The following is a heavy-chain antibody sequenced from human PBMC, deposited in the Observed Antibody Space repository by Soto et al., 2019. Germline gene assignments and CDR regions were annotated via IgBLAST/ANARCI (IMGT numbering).Heavy chain of an antibody. V-gene: IGHV1-69*04. Sequence: GASVKVSCKASGGTFSSYTISWVRQAPGQGLEWMGRIIPILGIANYAQKFQGRVTITADKSTSTAYMELSSLRSEDTAVYYCARDLEGGYDSYVSVYRGQRTLVTVSS. CDR1: GGTFSSYT. D-gene: IGHD5-12*01. CDR3: ARDLEGGYDSYVSVY. CDR2: IIPILGIA. J-gene: IGHJ1*01.